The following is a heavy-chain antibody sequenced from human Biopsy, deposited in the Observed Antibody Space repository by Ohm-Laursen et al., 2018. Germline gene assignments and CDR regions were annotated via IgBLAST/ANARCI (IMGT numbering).Heavy chain of an antibody. Sequence: SLRLSCSASGFKFDNYGMNWVRQAPGKELEWVAVIWYDGSDKYYGDSVKGRFTISRDNAKNTVDLQMNSLRAEDTTVYYCARDGRGYNYQYYYGMDAWGQGTAVTVSS. V-gene: IGHV3-33*01. CDR1: GFKFDNYG. CDR3: ARDGRGYNYQYYYGMDA. J-gene: IGHJ6*02. CDR2: IWYDGSDK. D-gene: IGHD1-1*01.